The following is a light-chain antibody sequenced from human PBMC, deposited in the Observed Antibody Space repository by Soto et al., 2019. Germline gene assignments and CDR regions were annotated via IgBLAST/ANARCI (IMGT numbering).Light chain of an antibody. Sequence: EIVLTQSPGTLSLSPGDRATLSCRASQSVSSHLAWYQQKPGQAPRLLMYDASHRATGIPDRFSGSGSGTDFTLTISSLEPEDFAVYYCQQRSNLPPLTFGGGTKVEI. J-gene: IGKJ4*01. CDR1: QSVSSH. V-gene: IGKV3-11*01. CDR3: QQRSNLPPLT. CDR2: DAS.